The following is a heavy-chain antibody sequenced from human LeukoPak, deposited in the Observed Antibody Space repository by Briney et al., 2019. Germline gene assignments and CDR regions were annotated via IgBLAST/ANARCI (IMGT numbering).Heavy chain of an antibody. CDR1: GITFSNAW. CDR2: IKSKTDGRTT. D-gene: IGHD6-13*01. J-gene: IGHJ4*02. V-gene: IGHV3-15*01. Sequence: GASLRLSCAASGITFSNAWMSWVRQAPGKGLGWVGRIKSKTDGRTTDYAAPVKGRFTISRDDSKNTLYLQMNSLKTEDTAVYYCTTQYSSTDYWGQGTLVTVSS. CDR3: TTQYSSTDY.